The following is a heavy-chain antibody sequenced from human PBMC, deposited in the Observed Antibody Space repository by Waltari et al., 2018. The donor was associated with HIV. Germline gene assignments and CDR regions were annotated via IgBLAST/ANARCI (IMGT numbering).Heavy chain of an antibody. CDR1: GFPFNSYA. D-gene: IGHD1-20*01. V-gene: IGHV3-30-3*01. J-gene: IGHJ3*02. CDR2: ISYDGGNK. CDR3: AILSGSFDI. Sequence: QVHLVESGGCVVQPGGSLRLSCAASGFPFNSYAIHWVRQAPGKGLEWVAVISYDGGNKYYADSVKGRFIISRDNSKNTLYLQLNSLRAEDKAVYYCAILSGSFDIWGQGTRVSVSS.